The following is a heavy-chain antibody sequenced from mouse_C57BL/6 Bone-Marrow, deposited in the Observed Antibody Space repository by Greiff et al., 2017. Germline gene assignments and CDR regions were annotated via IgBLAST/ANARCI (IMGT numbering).Heavy chain of an antibody. D-gene: IGHD2-1*01. CDR1: GFSLTSYG. CDR3: AKLNYYANQSFAY. Sequence: VNVVESGPGLMAPSQSLSITCTVSGFSLTSYGVDWVRQPPGKGLEWLGVIWGGGSTNYNSALMSRLSISKDNSKSQVFLKMNSLQTDDTAMYYCAKLNYYANQSFAYWGQGTLVTVSA. V-gene: IGHV2-9*01. J-gene: IGHJ3*01. CDR2: IWGGGST.